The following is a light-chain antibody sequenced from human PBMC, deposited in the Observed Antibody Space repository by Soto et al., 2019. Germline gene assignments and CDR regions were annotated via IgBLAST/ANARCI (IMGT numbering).Light chain of an antibody. V-gene: IGLV2-23*01. J-gene: IGLJ1*01. CDR3: CSYAGSRYV. CDR1: SSDVGSYNL. CDR2: EGS. Sequence: QSVLTQPASVSGSPGQSITICYTGTSSDVGSYNLVSWYQQHPGKAPKLMIYEGSKRPSGVSNRFSGSKSGNTASLTISGLQAEDEADYYCCSYAGSRYVFGTGTKLTVL.